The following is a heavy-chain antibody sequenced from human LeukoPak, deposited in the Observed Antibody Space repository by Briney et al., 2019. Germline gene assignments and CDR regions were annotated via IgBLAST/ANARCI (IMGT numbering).Heavy chain of an antibody. CDR3: ARVGIAARRSYYYYYMDV. Sequence: PSETLSLTCTVSGGSMSSSYWSWIRQPAGKGLEWIGRIYTSGSTDYNPSLKSRVTISVDTSKNQFSLKLSSVTAADTAVYYCARVGIAARRSYYYYYMDVWGKGTTVTVSS. J-gene: IGHJ6*03. D-gene: IGHD6-6*01. CDR2: IYTSGST. CDR1: GGSMSSSY. V-gene: IGHV4-4*07.